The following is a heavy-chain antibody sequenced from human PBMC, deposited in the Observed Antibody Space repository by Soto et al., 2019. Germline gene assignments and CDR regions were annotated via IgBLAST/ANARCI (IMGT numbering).Heavy chain of an antibody. V-gene: IGHV4-31*03. CDR2: IYYSGST. CDR1: GGSISSGGYY. Sequence: SETLSLTCTVSGGSISSGGYYWSWIRQHPGKGLEWIGYIYYSGSTYYNPSLKSRVTISVDTSKNQFSLKLSSVTAADTAVYYCARVGSSGSYTLDYWGQGSLVTVSS. CDR3: ARVGSSGSYTLDY. D-gene: IGHD3-10*01. J-gene: IGHJ4*02.